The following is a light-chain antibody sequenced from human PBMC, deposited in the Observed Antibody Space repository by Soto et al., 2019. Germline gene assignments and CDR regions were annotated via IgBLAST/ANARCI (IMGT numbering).Light chain of an antibody. CDR1: QTVASN. CDR2: GAS. V-gene: IGKV3-15*01. J-gene: IGKJ2*01. Sequence: EIVLTQSPASLSVSPGDGATLSCRASQTVASNLAWYQQRPGQGPRLLIHGASTRAAGVPARFSGSGSGTDFTLTISSLQSEDFAVYYCQKYHNWTPQYTFGQGTKLQIK. CDR3: QKYHNWTPQYT.